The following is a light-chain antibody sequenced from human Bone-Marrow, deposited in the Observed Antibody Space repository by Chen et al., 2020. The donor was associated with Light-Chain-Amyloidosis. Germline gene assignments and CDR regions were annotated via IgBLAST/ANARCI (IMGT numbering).Light chain of an antibody. CDR2: RNN. V-gene: IGLV1-47*01. J-gene: IGLJ3*02. Sequence: QSVLTQPPSASGTPGQRVTISCSGSSSNIGSNYVYWYQQLPGTAPKLLIYRNNQRPSGVPDRCSGSKSGTSASLASSGLRSEAEADYYCAAWDDSLSGSWVFGGGTKLTVL. CDR1: SSNIGSNY. CDR3: AAWDDSLSGSWV.